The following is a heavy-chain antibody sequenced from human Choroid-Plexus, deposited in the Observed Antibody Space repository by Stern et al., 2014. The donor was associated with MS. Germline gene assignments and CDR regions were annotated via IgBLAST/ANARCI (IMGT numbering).Heavy chain of an antibody. D-gene: IGHD2/OR15-2a*01. CDR3: AKDRQYLTFFFDH. CDR1: GFTFGSCA. V-gene: IGHV3-30*18. J-gene: IGHJ5*02. Sequence: VQLVESGGGVVQPGRPLRLSCVASGFTFGSCAMHWVRQAPGKGLEWEAGVSYVGSNKYYADSVKGRFTISRDNSQNTLYMQMSSLRPEDTAVYYCAKDRQYLTFFFDHWGQGSLVTVSS. CDR2: VSYVGSNK.